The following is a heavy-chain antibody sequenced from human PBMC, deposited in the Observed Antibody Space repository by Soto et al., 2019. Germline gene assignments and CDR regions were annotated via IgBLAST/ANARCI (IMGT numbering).Heavy chain of an antibody. CDR2: ISYSVST. CDR1: GGSISSSSYN. D-gene: IGHD3-10*01. CDR3: ARRYSGTGSLRGGLD. Sequence: SETLSLPGNPSGGSISSSSYNTVWISKPPRKGLEWMGSISYSVSTNYTPSCMRRFSISVDTSKKQFSLKLSSVTAADTALYYCARRYSGTGSLRGGLDWGKGTLVSVSS. J-gene: IGHJ4*02. V-gene: IGHV4-39*01.